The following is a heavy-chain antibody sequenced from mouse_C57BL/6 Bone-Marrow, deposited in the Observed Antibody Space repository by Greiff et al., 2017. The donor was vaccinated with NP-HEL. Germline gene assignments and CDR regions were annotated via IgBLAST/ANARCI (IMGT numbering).Heavy chain of an antibody. CDR2: ISDGGSYT. J-gene: IGHJ3*01. Sequence: EVKVVESGGGLVKPGGSLKLSCAASGFTFSSYAMSWVRQTPEKRLEWVATISDGGSYTYYPDNVKGRFTISRDNAKNNLYLQMSHLKSEDTAMYYCARDRGDGYYWFAYWGQGTLVTVSA. V-gene: IGHV5-4*01. D-gene: IGHD2-3*01. CDR3: ARDRGDGYYWFAY. CDR1: GFTFSSYA.